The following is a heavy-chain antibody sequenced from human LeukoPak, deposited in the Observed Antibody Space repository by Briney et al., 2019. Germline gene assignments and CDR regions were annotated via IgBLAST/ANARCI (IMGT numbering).Heavy chain of an antibody. CDR3: ARGRSWGVVVPAHYMDV. D-gene: IGHD2-2*01. V-gene: IGHV4-34*01. Sequence: SETLSLTCAVYGGSFSGYYWSWIRQPPGKGLEWIGEINHSGSTNYNPSLKSRVTISVDTSKNQFSLKLSSVTAADTAVYYCARGRSWGVVVPAHYMDVWAKGTTVTVSS. J-gene: IGHJ6*03. CDR1: GGSFSGYY. CDR2: INHSGST.